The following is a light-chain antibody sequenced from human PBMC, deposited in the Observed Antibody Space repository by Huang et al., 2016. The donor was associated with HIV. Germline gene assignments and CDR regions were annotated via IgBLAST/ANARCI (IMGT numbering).Light chain of an antibody. V-gene: IGKV3-15*01. CDR1: QSINSN. CDR3: QHYNNWPPLVT. J-gene: IGKJ4*01. CDR2: GAS. Sequence: EMVMTQSPATLSVSPGERATVSCRASQSINSNFTWYQQKPGKAPRLLIYGASTRATGIPARFSGSVSGTEFTLTISSLQSEDFAFYYCQHYNNWPPLVTFGGGTKVEIK.